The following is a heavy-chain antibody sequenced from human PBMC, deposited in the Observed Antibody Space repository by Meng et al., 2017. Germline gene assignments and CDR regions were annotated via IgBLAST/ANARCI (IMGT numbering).Heavy chain of an antibody. CDR3: AKAYYDFMNFSAFDI. Sequence: SLKISCAASGFTFDDYAMHWVRQAPGKGLEWVSGISWNSGSIGYADSVKGRFTISRDNAKNSLYLQMNSLRAEDTALYYCAKAYYDFMNFSAFDIWGQGTMVTVS. V-gene: IGHV3-9*01. J-gene: IGHJ3*02. D-gene: IGHD3-3*01. CDR2: ISWNSGSI. CDR1: GFTFDDYA.